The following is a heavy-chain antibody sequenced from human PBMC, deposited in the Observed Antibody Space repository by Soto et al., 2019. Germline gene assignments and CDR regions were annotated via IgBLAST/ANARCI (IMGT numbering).Heavy chain of an antibody. CDR3: ARDPGYCTNGVCPIFDF. D-gene: IGHD2-8*01. V-gene: IGHV4-59*02. CDR1: GDSVTNYF. J-gene: IGHJ4*02. Sequence: SETLSLTCTVSGDSVTNYFWSWMRQPPGKGLGWIGHMYHGGRTNYNPSLKSRVTMSLDSSKNQFYLNLSSVTAADTAVYFCARDPGYCTNGVCPIFDFWGQGVLVTVSS. CDR2: MYHGGRT.